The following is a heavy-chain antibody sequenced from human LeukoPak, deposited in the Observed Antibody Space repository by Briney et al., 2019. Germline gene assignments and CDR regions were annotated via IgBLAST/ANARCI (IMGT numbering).Heavy chain of an antibody. CDR1: GFTFSSYA. D-gene: IGHD2-15*01. Sequence: PGGSLRLSCAASGFTFSSYAMSWVRQAPGKGLEWVSAISGSGGSTYYADSVKGRFTISRDNSKNTLYLQMNSLRAEDTAVYYCARRKVVVAASTDAFDIRGQGTMVTVFS. V-gene: IGHV3-23*01. J-gene: IGHJ3*02. CDR3: ARRKVVVAASTDAFDI. CDR2: ISGSGGST.